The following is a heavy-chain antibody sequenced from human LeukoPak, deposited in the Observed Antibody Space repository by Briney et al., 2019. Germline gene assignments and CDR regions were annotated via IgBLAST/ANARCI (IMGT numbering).Heavy chain of an antibody. Sequence: ASVKVSCKASGYTFTGYYMHWVRQAPGQGLEWMGWINPNSGGTNCAQKFQGWVTMTRDTSISTAYMELSRLRSDDTAVYYCARGGRVVVPAAPVDAFDIWGQGTMVTVSS. J-gene: IGHJ3*02. D-gene: IGHD2-2*01. CDR3: ARGGRVVVPAAPVDAFDI. V-gene: IGHV1-2*04. CDR2: INPNSGGT. CDR1: GYTFTGYY.